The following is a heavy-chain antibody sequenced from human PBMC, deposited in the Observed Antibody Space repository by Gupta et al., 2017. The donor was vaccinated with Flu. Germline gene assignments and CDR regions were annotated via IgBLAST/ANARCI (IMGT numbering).Heavy chain of an antibody. Sequence: EVQLVESGGGLVQPGGSLRLSCAASGLTLSSYDMSWVRQAPGRGLEWVSFISSSGVTYYGDPVRGRFTISRDNAKNSLYLQMSGLRDEETAVYYCATGHWAKWGQGTLVTVSS. CDR1: GLTLSSYD. J-gene: IGHJ4*02. D-gene: IGHD3-16*01. V-gene: IGHV3-48*03. CDR3: ATGHWAK. CDR2: ISSSGVT.